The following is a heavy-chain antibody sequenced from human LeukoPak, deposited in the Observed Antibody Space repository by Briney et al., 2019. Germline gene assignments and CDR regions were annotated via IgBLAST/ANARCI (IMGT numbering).Heavy chain of an antibody. CDR3: ARVSLSTSGYDDALEI. Sequence: PVGSLRLSCAASGFTLSNYDMHWVRQPTGKGLEWVSAIGRHGDTYYAASVKGRFTISREYAKNSLYLQMNSLRVGDTAVYYCARVSLSTSGYDDALEIWGQGTVVTVSS. D-gene: IGHD5-12*01. V-gene: IGHV3-13*04. CDR1: GFTLSNYD. J-gene: IGHJ3*02. CDR2: IGRHGDT.